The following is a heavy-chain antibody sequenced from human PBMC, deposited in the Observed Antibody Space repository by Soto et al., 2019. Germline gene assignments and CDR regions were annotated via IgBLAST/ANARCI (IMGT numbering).Heavy chain of an antibody. CDR1: GGTFSSYA. D-gene: IGHD2-21*02. J-gene: IGHJ4*02. Sequence: AASVKVSCKASGGTFSSYAISWVRQAPGQGLEWMGGIIPIFGTANYAQKFQGRVTITADESTSTAYMELSSLRSEDTAVYYCARASHCGGDCYAFDYWGQGTLVTVSS. CDR3: ARASHCGGDCYAFDY. V-gene: IGHV1-69*13. CDR2: IIPIFGTA.